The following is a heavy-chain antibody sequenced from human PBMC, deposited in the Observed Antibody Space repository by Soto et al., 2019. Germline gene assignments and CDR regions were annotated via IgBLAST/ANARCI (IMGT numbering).Heavy chain of an antibody. CDR3: ARDASYYSLWSGYYPSRNGMDV. J-gene: IGHJ6*02. Sequence: QVQVVESGGGVVQPGRSLRLSCAGSGFTFSSFGMHWARRAPGRGLEWVSLIWYDGSKKSYGDSVKGRFTISRDNSRNTVYLQMNSLRADDTAVYYCARDASYYSLWSGYYPSRNGMDVWGQGTTVTVSS. CDR1: GFTFSSFG. D-gene: IGHD3-3*01. V-gene: IGHV3-33*01. CDR2: IWYDGSKK.